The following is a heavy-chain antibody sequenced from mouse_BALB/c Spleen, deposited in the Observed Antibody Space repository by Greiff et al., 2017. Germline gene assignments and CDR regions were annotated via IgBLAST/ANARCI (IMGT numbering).Heavy chain of an antibody. V-gene: IGHV14-1*02. J-gene: IGHJ4*01. D-gene: IGHD3-3*01. Sequence: VQLQQSGAELVRPGALVKLSCKASGFNIKDYYMHWVKQRPEQGLEWIGWIDPENGNTIYDPKFQGKASITADTSSNTAYLQLSSLTSEDTAVYYGARGGADYAMDYWGQGTSVTVSS. CDR3: ARGGADYAMDY. CDR1: GFNIKDYY. CDR2: IDPENGNT.